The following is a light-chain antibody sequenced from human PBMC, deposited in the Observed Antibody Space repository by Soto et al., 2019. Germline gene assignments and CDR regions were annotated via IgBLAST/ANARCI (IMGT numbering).Light chain of an antibody. Sequence: QSVLTQPASVSGSPGQSITISCTGISNDVGTYNLVSWYQHHTGKAPKLIIYEASKRPSGVPNRFSGSKSGNTASLTISGLHAEDEDDYYCCSYGRSVVFGGGTKLTVL. CDR2: EAS. CDR1: SNDVGTYNL. V-gene: IGLV2-23*01. CDR3: CSYGRSVV. J-gene: IGLJ2*01.